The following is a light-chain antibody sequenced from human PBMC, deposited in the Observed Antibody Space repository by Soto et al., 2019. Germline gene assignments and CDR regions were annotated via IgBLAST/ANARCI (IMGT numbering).Light chain of an antibody. J-gene: IGKJ1*01. CDR3: QKYGTASWT. V-gene: IGKV1-27*01. CDR1: QDISDN. Sequence: DIEMTQSPSSLSASVGDRVTITCRASQDISDNLAWYQQNAGQVPKLLIYAASTLQSGVRSRFSGSGSGTVFTLTIIRLEVEDVAYYLCQKYGTASWTFGQGTKVEIK. CDR2: AAS.